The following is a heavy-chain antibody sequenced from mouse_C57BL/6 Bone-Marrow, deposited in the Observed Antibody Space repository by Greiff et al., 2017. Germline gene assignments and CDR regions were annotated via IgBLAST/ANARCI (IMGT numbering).Heavy chain of an antibody. CDR1: GFTFSSYG. CDR2: ISSGGSYT. Sequence: VKLVESGGDLVKPGGSLKLSCAASGFTFSSYGMSWVRQTPDKRLEWVATISSGGSYTYYPDSVKGRFTISRDNAKNTLYLQMSSLKSEDTAMYYCARQGYYYGCRTWFAYWGQGTLVTVSA. J-gene: IGHJ3*01. CDR3: ARQGYYYGCRTWFAY. V-gene: IGHV5-6*02. D-gene: IGHD1-1*01.